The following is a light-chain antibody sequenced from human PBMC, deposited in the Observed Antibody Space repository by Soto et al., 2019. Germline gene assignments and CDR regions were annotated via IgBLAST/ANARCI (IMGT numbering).Light chain of an antibody. V-gene: IGKV3-11*01. CDR1: QSVSIH. CDR3: QQYNNWPRT. CDR2: DAS. J-gene: IGKJ1*01. Sequence: EIVLTQSPATLSLSPGERADLSCRASQSVSIHLAWYQQKPGQAPRLLIYDASSRATGVPVRFSGSGSGTDFTLTISRLEPEDFAVYYCQQYNNWPRTFGQGTKVDIK.